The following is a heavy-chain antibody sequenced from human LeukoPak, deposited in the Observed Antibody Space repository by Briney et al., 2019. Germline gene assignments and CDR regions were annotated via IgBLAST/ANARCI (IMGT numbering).Heavy chain of an antibody. CDR1: GGSFSGYY. CDR3: ARGRGVDTNWFDP. CDR2: IYYSGST. V-gene: IGHV4-31*11. J-gene: IGHJ5*02. Sequence: SETLSLTCAVYGGSFSGYYWSWIRQHPGKGLEWIGYIYYSGSTYYNTSLKRRVTISVDTSKNQFSLKLSSVTAADTAVYYCARGRGVDTNWFDPWGQGTLVTVSS. D-gene: IGHD3-3*01.